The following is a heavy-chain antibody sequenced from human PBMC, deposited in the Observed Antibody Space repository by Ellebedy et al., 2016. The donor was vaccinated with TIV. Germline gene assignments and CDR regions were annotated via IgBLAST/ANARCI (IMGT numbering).Heavy chain of an antibody. CDR1: GYSFISYF. J-gene: IGHJ4*02. Sequence: ASVKVSCKASGYSFISYFIHWVRQAPGQGLEWMGWINPNSGATNYAQKFQGRVTMTRDTSISTAYMELSRLRSDDTAVYYCAREYSSSSGRVFDYWGQGTLVTVSS. CDR3: AREYSSSSGRVFDY. CDR2: INPNSGAT. D-gene: IGHD6-6*01. V-gene: IGHV1-2*02.